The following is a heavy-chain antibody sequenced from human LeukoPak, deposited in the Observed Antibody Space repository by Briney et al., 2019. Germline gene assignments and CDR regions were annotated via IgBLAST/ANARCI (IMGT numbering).Heavy chain of an antibody. D-gene: IGHD3-10*01. J-gene: IGHJ4*02. CDR1: GFTFSSYS. CDR2: IYSGGST. Sequence: GGSLRLSCAASGFTFSSYSMNWVRQAPGKGLEWVSVIYSGGSTYYADSVKGRFTISRDNSKNMLYLQMNSLRAEDTAVYYCARGRRGGSGSYYFVYYFDYWGQGTLVTVSS. CDR3: ARGRRGGSGSYYFVYYFDY. V-gene: IGHV3-66*01.